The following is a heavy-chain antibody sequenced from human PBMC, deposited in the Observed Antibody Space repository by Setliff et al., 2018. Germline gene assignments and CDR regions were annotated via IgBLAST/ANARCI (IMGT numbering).Heavy chain of an antibody. CDR2: IYSSGST. D-gene: IGHD6-19*01. CDR3: AREQWLDPPGYYYMDV. CDR1: GGSISRGDYY. Sequence: PSETLSLTCTVSGGSISRGDYYWSWIRQPPGKGLEWIGYIYSSGSTYYNPSLKSRVSISVDTSKNQFSLKLNSVTAADMAVYYCAREQWLDPPGYYYMDVWAKGTTVTVSS. J-gene: IGHJ6*03. V-gene: IGHV4-30-4*08.